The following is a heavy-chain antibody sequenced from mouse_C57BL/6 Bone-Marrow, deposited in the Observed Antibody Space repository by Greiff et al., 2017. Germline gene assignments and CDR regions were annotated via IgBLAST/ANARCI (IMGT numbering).Heavy chain of an antibody. CDR3: ECYGSSYWYFDV. CDR1: GYTFPSYG. Sequence: VQLQQSGAELARPGASVKLSCKASGYTFPSYGISWVKQRTGQGLEWIGEIYPRSGNTYYNEKFKGKATLTADKSSSTAYMEIRSLTSEASAVYFWECYGSSYWYFDVWGTGTTVTVSS. CDR2: IYPRSGNT. J-gene: IGHJ1*03. V-gene: IGHV1-81*01. D-gene: IGHD1-1*01.